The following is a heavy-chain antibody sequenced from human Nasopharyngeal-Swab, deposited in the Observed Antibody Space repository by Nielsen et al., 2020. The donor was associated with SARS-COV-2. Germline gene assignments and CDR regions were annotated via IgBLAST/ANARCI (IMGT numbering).Heavy chain of an antibody. J-gene: IGHJ4*02. CDR3: AKDLAIATRPLYYFDY. V-gene: IGHV3-9*01. D-gene: IGHD6-6*01. Sequence: SLKISCAASGFAFSNYAMNWVRQAPGKGLEWVSSINWNGDYVVYADSVKGRFTVSRDNAKNSLFLQMNSLRTEDTALYYCAKDLAIATRPLYYFDYWGQGSLVTVSS. CDR2: INWNGDYV. CDR1: GFAFSNYA.